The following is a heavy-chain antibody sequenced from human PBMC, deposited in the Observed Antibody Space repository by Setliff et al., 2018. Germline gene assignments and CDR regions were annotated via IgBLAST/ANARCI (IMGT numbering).Heavy chain of an antibody. CDR3: ARRSNLGATIFSSAFDI. J-gene: IGHJ3*02. CDR2: IYHSGST. D-gene: IGHD3-3*01. V-gene: IGHV4-4*02. Sequence: SETLSLTCAVSGGSISSSNWWSWVRQPPGKGLEWIGEIYHSGSTNYNPSLKSRVTISIDKSRNQFSLNLNSVTAADTAVYYCARRSNLGATIFSSAFDIWGQGTMVTVSS. CDR1: GGSISSSNW.